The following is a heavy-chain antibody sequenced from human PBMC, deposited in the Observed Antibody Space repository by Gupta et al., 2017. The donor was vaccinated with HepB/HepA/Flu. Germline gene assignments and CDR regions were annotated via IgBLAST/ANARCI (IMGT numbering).Heavy chain of an antibody. CDR1: GGTVDSGSYY. J-gene: IGHJ4*02. CDR2: IHNSGNT. CDR3: ARVYVVGLSMITAAGTGGFDY. V-gene: IGHV4-61*01. Sequence: QVQLQESGPGLVKPSETLSLTCPVSGGTVDSGSYYWSWSRQPPGKGLEWVGYIHNSGNTNYNPSLKSRVTIAVDTSKNQFSLKLSSVTAADTAVYYCARVYVVGLSMITAAGTGGFDYWGQGNLVTVSS. D-gene: IGHD6-13*01.